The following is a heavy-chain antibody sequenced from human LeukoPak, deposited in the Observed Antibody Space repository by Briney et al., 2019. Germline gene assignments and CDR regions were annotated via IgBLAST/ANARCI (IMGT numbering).Heavy chain of an antibody. CDR1: GGSFSGYY. J-gene: IGHJ3*02. V-gene: IGHV4-34*01. CDR2: INHSGST. CDR3: ARSSPLIKRGAFDI. Sequence: SETLSLTCAVYGGSFSGYYWSWIRQPPGKGLEWIGEINHSGSTNYNPSLKSRVTISVDTSKNQFSLKLSSVTAADTAVYYCARSSPLIKRGAFDIWGQGTMVTVSS.